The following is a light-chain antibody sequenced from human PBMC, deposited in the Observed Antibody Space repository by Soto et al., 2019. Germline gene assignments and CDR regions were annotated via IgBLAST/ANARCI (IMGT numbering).Light chain of an antibody. CDR1: QSVSSNY. CDR3: HQYGSLPHT. CDR2: GAS. V-gene: IGKV3-20*01. J-gene: IGKJ4*02. Sequence: EIVLTQSPGTLSLSPGERATLSCRASQSVSSNYLAWYQQRPGQAPRLLIRGASIRATGIPDRFSGSGSGTDVTVAICCQEPDVLADDYCHQYGSLPHTCGRGTKVEVK.